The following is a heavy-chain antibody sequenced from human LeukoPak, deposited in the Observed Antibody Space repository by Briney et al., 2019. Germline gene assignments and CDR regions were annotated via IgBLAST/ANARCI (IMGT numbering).Heavy chain of an antibody. Sequence: ASVKVSCKASGYTLTSYYVHWVRQAPGQGLGGMGMINPITGGTNYARKFRHRLTVSRDTSTSTVYMELISLRSDDTAMYHCVREERGGTFDYWGQGTLVTVFS. D-gene: IGHD1-26*01. CDR3: VREERGGTFDY. CDR1: GYTLTSYY. J-gene: IGHJ4*02. CDR2: INPITGGT. V-gene: IGHV1-46*01.